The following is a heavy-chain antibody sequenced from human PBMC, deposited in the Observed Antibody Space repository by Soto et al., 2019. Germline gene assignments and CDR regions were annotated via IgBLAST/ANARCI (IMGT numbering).Heavy chain of an antibody. CDR1: GYTFTSYG. CDR2: ISAYNGNT. CDR3: AREQYYYGSGSYYQGPRYFHY. D-gene: IGHD3-10*01. J-gene: IGHJ4*02. Sequence: ASVKVSCKASGYTFTSYGISWVRQAPGQGLEWMGWISAYNGNTNYAQKLQGRVTMTTDTSTSTAYMELRSLRSDDTAVYYCAREQYYYGSGSYYQGPRYFHYWGQGTLVTVSS. V-gene: IGHV1-18*01.